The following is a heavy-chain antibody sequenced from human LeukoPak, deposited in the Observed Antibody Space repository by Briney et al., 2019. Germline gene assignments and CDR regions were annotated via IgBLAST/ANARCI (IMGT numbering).Heavy chain of an antibody. CDR2: IYYRGST. CDR3: ARGVGLHVCYFDY. CDR1: GGSISSYC. Sequence: PSETLSLTCTVSGGSISSYCWSWIRQSPGKGLEWIGYIYYRGSTNYNPSLKSRATISVDTSKNQFSLKLTSATAADTAVYYCARGVGLHVCYFDYWGEGTLVTVSS. D-gene: IGHD3-10*01. V-gene: IGHV4-59*01. J-gene: IGHJ4*02.